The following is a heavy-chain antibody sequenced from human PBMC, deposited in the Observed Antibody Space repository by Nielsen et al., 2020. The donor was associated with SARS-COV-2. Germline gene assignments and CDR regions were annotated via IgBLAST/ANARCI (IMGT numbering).Heavy chain of an antibody. CDR1: GFTFSDHY. D-gene: IGHD6-19*01. V-gene: IGHV3-11*04. Sequence: GESLKISCAASGFTFSDHYMTWIRQTPGKGTEWISYITNTGAEYYADSVKGRFTISRDNAQSSLYLLMNNLRAEDTAVYYCASSGWLDYWGQGTRVTVSS. J-gene: IGHJ4*02. CDR2: ITNTGAE. CDR3: ASSGWLDY.